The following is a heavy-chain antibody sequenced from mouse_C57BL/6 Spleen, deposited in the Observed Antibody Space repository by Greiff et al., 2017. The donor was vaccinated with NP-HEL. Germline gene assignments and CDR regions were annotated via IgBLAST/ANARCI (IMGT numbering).Heavy chain of an antibody. Sequence: VQLQQSGAELARPGASVKLSCKASGYTFTSYGISWVKQRTGQGLEWIGEIYPRSGNTYYNEKFKGKATLTADKSSSTAYMELRSLTSEDSAVYFCARRAYDYDGGTAYWGQGTLVTVSA. J-gene: IGHJ3*01. D-gene: IGHD2-4*01. CDR1: GYTFTSYG. V-gene: IGHV1-81*01. CDR3: ARRAYDYDGGTAY. CDR2: IYPRSGNT.